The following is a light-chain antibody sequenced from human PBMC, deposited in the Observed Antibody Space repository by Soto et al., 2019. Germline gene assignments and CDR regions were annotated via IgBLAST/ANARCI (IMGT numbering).Light chain of an antibody. J-gene: IGKJ1*01. CDR2: ATS. CDR1: QSVSTNY. Sequence: EIVLTQSPGTLSLSPGERATLSCRASQSVSTNYLAWYQQKPGQAPRLLIYATSSRATGIPDRFSGSVSGTDFTLTISRLEPEDFAVYYCHEYGTSPRTFGQGTKVEIK. CDR3: HEYGTSPRT. V-gene: IGKV3-20*01.